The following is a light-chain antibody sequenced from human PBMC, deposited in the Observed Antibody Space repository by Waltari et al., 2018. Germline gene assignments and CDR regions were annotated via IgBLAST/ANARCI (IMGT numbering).Light chain of an antibody. CDR2: GAS. Sequence: VLTQSPGTLSLSPGESATLSCRANQSLTKRYLAWYQQKPGQAPRLVIYGASSRAAGIPDRFSGSGSGTDFTLTISRLEPEDFAVYYCQQYGSSIMYTFGQGTKLEIK. CDR3: QQYGSSIMYT. CDR1: QSLTKRY. J-gene: IGKJ2*01. V-gene: IGKV3-20*01.